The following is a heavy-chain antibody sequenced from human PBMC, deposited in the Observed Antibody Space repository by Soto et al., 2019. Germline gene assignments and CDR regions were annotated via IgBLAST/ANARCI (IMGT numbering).Heavy chain of an antibody. CDR1: GFTFSDYY. D-gene: IGHD2-15*01. Sequence: VQLVESGGGLVKPGGSLRLSCAASGFTFSDYYMSWIRQAPGKGLEWVSYISSSSSYTNYADSVKGRFTISRDNAKNSLYLQMNSLRAEDTAVYYCATLREYCSGGSCYSFGYWGQGTLVTVSS. J-gene: IGHJ4*02. V-gene: IGHV3-11*06. CDR2: ISSSSSYT. CDR3: ATLREYCSGGSCYSFGY.